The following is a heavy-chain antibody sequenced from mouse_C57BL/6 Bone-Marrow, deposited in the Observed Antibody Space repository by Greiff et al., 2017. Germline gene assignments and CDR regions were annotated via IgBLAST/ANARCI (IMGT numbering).Heavy chain of an antibody. Sequence: LEESGPELVKPGASVKLSCKASGYTFTSYDINWVKQRPGKGLGWIGWIYPRDGSTKYNEKFKGKATLTVDTSSSTAYMELHSLTSEDSAVYFCARDYGSSYWYFDVWGTGTTVTVSS. CDR2: IYPRDGST. CDR3: ARDYGSSYWYFDV. D-gene: IGHD1-1*01. J-gene: IGHJ1*03. CDR1: GYTFTSYD. V-gene: IGHV1-85*01.